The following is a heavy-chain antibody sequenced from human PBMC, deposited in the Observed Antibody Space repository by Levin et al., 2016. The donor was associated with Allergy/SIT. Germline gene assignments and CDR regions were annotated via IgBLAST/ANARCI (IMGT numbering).Heavy chain of an antibody. Sequence: VRQMPGKGLEWVAIINSANSEFRYSPSLQGLVTISVDKSINTAYLQWTSLKASDTALYYCARRTANLQLVDWIDPWGHGTLVTVSS. CDR2: INSANSEF. D-gene: IGHD1-1*01. J-gene: IGHJ5*02. CDR3: ARRTANLQLVDWIDP. V-gene: IGHV5-51*01.